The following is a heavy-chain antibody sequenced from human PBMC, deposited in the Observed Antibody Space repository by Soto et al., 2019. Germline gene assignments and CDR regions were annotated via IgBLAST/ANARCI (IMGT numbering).Heavy chain of an antibody. D-gene: IGHD2-8*01. V-gene: IGHV1-24*01. CDR1: GYTLTELS. Sequence: GASVKVSCKVSGYTLTELSMHWVRQAPGKGLEWMGGFDPEDGETIYAQKFQGRVTMTEDTSTDTAYMELSSLRSEDTAVYYCATDLGYCTYGVCYGAYDLWGQGTMVTVSS. CDR2: FDPEDGET. CDR3: ATDLGYCTYGVCYGAYDL. J-gene: IGHJ3*01.